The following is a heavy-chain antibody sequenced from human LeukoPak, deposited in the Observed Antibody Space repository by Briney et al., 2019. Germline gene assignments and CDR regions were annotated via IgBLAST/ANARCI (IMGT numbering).Heavy chain of an antibody. D-gene: IGHD4-23*01. CDR2: IGYEGVHK. J-gene: IGHJ4*02. CDR3: AKDLHGGYSSDY. CDR1: GFTFNNFG. V-gene: IGHV3-30*02. Sequence: GGSLRLSCAASGFTFNNFGMHWVRQAPGKGLEWVSFIGYEGVHKYYADSVKGRFTISKDNTKATLYLQMNSLRPEDTAVYYCAKDLHGGYSSDYWGQGTLVTVFS.